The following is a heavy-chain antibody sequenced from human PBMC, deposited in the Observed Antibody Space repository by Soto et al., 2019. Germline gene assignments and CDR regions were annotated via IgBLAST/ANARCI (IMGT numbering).Heavy chain of an antibody. CDR2: ISATGTTT. J-gene: IGHJ4*02. V-gene: IGHV3-23*01. Sequence: PRLSWAASEFSFSSYALNWVRQAPGKGLEWVSAISATGTTTYYADSVKGRFTISRDNSKRTLFLQMDSLSPEDTAVYYCATYSSPFDYWGQGTLVTVSS. D-gene: IGHD6-13*01. CDR1: EFSFSSYA. CDR3: ATYSSPFDY.